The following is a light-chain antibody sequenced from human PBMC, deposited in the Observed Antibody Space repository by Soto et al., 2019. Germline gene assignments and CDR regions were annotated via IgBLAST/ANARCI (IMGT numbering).Light chain of an antibody. V-gene: IGKV3-11*01. CDR1: ESVKTF. J-gene: IGKJ5*01. CDR3: QQYNNWPSIT. Sequence: FTRTPATPSFCPKQKATLSCRASESVKTFFVWYQHRPGLAPRLLIYDASSRATGIPDRFSGSGSGTDFTLTISRLESEDFAVYYCQQYNNWPSITFGQGTRLEIK. CDR2: DAS.